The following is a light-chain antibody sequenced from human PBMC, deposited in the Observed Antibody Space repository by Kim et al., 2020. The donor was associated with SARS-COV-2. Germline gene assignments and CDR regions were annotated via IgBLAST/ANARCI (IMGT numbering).Light chain of an antibody. CDR2: QDV. CDR3: QAWDSSTVV. Sequence: SYELTQPPSVSVSPGQTASITCSGDLLGNKYSCWYQQKPGQPPVLIIYQDVKRPSGIPRRFSGSNSGNTATLTISGTQAVDEADYFCQAWDSSTVVFGGGTQLTFL. V-gene: IGLV3-1*01. CDR1: LLGNKY. J-gene: IGLJ2*01.